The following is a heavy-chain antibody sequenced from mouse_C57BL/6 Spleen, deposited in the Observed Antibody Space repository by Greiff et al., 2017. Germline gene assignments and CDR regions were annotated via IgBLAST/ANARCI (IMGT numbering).Heavy chain of an antibody. V-gene: IGHV5-17*01. Sequence: EVKVEESGGGLVKPGGSLKLSCAASGFTFSDYGMHWVRQAPEKGLEWVAYISSGSSTIYYADTVKGRFTISRDNAKNTLFLQMTSLRSEDTAMYYCASAITGTRYYFDYWGQGTTLTVSS. CDR3: ASAITGTRYYFDY. CDR2: ISSGSSTI. CDR1: GFTFSDYG. J-gene: IGHJ2*01. D-gene: IGHD4-1*01.